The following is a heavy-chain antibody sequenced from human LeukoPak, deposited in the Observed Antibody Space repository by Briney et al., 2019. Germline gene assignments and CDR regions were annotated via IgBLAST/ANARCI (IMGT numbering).Heavy chain of an antibody. CDR3: AKDIGQFTEEDAFDI. D-gene: IGHD3/OR15-3a*01. CDR2: ISWNCGSI. V-gene: IGHV3-9*01. CDR1: GFTFDDYA. Sequence: PGRSLRLSCAASGFTFDDYAMHWVRQAPGKGLEWVSGISWNCGSIGYADSVKGRFTISRDNAKNSLYLQMNSLRAEDTALYYCAKDIGQFTEEDAFDIWGQGTMVTVSS. J-gene: IGHJ3*02.